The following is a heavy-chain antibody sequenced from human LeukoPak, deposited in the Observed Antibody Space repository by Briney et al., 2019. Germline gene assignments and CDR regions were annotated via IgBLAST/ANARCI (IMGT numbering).Heavy chain of an antibody. Sequence: ASVKVSCKASGYTFTSYAMNWVRQAPGQGLEWMGWINTNTGNPTYAQGFTGRFVFSLDTSVSTAYLQISSLKAEDTAVYYCARGYYYDSSGPPIDNWFDPWGQGTLVTVSS. CDR1: GYTFTSYA. D-gene: IGHD3-22*01. CDR3: ARGYYYDSSGPPIDNWFDP. CDR2: INTNTGNP. V-gene: IGHV7-4-1*02. J-gene: IGHJ5*02.